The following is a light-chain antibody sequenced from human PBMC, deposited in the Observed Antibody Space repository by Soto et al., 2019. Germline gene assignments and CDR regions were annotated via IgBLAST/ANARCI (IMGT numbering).Light chain of an antibody. CDR1: QTISRSY. CDR2: GAS. V-gene: IGKV3-20*01. Sequence: EMVLTQSPGTLSLSPGDRATLSCMARQTISRSYLAWYQQRPGQAPRLLIYGASSRSTGIPDRFSGSDSGTDFTLTISRLEPEDFAVHFCQHYGSSPQTFGQGTKVDIK. CDR3: QHYGSSPQT. J-gene: IGKJ1*01.